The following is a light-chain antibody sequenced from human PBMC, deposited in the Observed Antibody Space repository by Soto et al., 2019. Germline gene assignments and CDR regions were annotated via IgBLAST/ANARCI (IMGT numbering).Light chain of an antibody. J-gene: IGKJ1*01. CDR3: QQYSNWPKT. CDR1: QSVSSY. V-gene: IGKV3-11*01. Sequence: EIVLTQSPSTLSLSPGRRATLSCRSSQSVSSYLLWYKQNPGQAPRLLIYDASNRATGIPARFSGSGSETDFTLTISSLQSEDSAVYFCQQYSNWPKTFGQGTKVDIK. CDR2: DAS.